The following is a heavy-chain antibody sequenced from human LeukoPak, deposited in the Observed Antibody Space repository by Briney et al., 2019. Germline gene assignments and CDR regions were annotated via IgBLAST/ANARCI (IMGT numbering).Heavy chain of an antibody. CDR2: IYYSGST. CDR3: ARGQHFRVYDSSDYHPS. V-gene: IGHV4-39*01. D-gene: IGHD3-22*01. CDR1: GGSISSSSYY. J-gene: IGHJ5*02. Sequence: SETLSLTCTVSGGSISSSSYYWGWIRQPPGKGLERIGSIYYSGSTYYNPSLKSRVTISVDTSKNQFSLKLSSVTAADTAVYYCARGQHFRVYDSSDYHPSWGQGTLVTVSS.